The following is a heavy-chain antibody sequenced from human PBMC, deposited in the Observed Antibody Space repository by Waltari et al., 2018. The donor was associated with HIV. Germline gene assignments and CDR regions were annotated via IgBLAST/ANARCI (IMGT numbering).Heavy chain of an antibody. CDR3: ARRNGEFDY. J-gene: IGHJ4*02. D-gene: IGHD4-17*01. CDR2: LYYNGGP. CDR1: GVSISSNDYY. V-gene: IGHV4-39*01. Sequence: QLQLQESGPGLVKPSETLSLTCTVSGVSISSNDYYWGWIRQPPGKGLEWVGSLYYNGGPYYNPSLKSRVAISVDTSKKQFSLKVSSLTAADTAVYFCARRNGEFDYWGQGTLVTVSS.